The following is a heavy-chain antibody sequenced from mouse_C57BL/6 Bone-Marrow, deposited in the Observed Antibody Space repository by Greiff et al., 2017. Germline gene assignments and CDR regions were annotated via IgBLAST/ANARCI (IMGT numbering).Heavy chain of an antibody. Sequence: EVMLVESGGGLVKPGGSLKLSCAASGFTFSSYAMSWVRQTPEKRLEWVATISDGGSYTYYPDNVKGRFTISRDNAKNNLYLQMSHLKSEDTAMYYCARPGWGFAYWGQGTLVTVSA. CDR2: ISDGGSYT. D-gene: IGHD1-1*02. J-gene: IGHJ3*01. CDR1: GFTFSSYA. CDR3: ARPGWGFAY. V-gene: IGHV5-4*03.